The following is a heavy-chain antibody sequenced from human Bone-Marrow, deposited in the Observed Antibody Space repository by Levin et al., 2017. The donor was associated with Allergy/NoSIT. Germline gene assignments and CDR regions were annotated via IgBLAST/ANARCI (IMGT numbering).Heavy chain of an antibody. Sequence: GGSLRLSCAASGFTFSSYAMHWVRQAPGKGLEWVAVISYDGSNKYYADSVKGRFTISRDNSKNTLYLQMNSLRAEDTAVYYCARDRGPGGVGATIPWGQGTLVTVSS. CDR3: ARDRGPGGVGATIP. CDR1: GFTFSSYA. V-gene: IGHV3-30*04. D-gene: IGHD1-26*01. CDR2: ISYDGSNK. J-gene: IGHJ5*02.